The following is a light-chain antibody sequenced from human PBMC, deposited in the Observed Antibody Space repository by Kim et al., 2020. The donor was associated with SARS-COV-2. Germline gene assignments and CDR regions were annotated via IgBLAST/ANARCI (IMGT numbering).Light chain of an antibody. CDR1: QSVSSSY. Sequence: SPGETTFLACRASQSVSSSYLAWYQHKPGQSPRLLIHGASSRATGVPDRFRGGGSGTDFTLTITRREPEDFAVYYCQQYGRSPTTFGQGTRLEIK. CDR3: QQYGRSPTT. CDR2: GAS. V-gene: IGKV3-20*01. J-gene: IGKJ5*01.